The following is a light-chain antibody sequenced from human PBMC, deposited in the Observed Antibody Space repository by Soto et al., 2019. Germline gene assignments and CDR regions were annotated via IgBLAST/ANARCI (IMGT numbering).Light chain of an antibody. CDR2: FNSDGSH. J-gene: IGLJ2*01. CDR3: QTGDTTPL. CDR1: NGHSSFA. Sequence: QSVLTQSPSASASLGASVKLTCTLSNGHSSFAIAWHQQQPEKGPRYLMKFNSDGSHNRGDGIPDRFSGSSSGAERYLTISSVQSDDEADYYCQTGDTTPLFGGGTKLTVL. V-gene: IGLV4-69*01.